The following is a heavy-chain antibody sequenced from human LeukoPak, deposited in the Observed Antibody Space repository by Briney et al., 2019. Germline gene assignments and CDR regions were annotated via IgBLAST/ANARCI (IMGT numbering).Heavy chain of an antibody. CDR1: GYTFTSYY. D-gene: IGHD2-21*02. CDR3: ASRDPDDAFDI. J-gene: IGHJ3*02. V-gene: IGHV1-46*01. Sequence: VASVKVSCKASGYTFTSYYMHWVRQAPGQGLEWMGMINPGGGSTGYAQKFQGRVTMTRDTSTSTVYMELSSLRSEDTAVYYCASRDPDDAFDIWGQGTMVTVSS. CDR2: INPGGGST.